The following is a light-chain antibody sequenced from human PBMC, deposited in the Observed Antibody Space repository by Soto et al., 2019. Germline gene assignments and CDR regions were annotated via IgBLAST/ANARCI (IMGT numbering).Light chain of an antibody. J-gene: IGKJ1*01. V-gene: IGKV3-20*01. CDR1: QSVASYY. Sequence: EIVLTQSPGTLSLSPRERATLSCRASQSVASYYLAWFQQKPGQAPRLLIYGASTRASDIPPRFSGSGSGTDFTLTISSLQSEDFAVYYCQHSGDFRWTFGLGTKVDI. CDR2: GAS. CDR3: QHSGDFRWT.